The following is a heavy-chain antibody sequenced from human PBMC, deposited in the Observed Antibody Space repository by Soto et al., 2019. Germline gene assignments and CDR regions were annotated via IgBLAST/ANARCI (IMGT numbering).Heavy chain of an antibody. CDR1: GYTFTTHY. D-gene: IGHD2-2*01. CDR3: ARDLVLVPSALYYFDY. J-gene: IGHJ4*02. Sequence: ASVKVSCKASGYTFTTHYIHWLRQAPGQGLEWMGIINPSGGSTSHAQKFQGRVTVTRDTSTSTVYLDLSSLRSEDTAVYFCARDLVLVPSALYYFDYWGQGTLVTVSS. V-gene: IGHV1-46*03. CDR2: INPSGGST.